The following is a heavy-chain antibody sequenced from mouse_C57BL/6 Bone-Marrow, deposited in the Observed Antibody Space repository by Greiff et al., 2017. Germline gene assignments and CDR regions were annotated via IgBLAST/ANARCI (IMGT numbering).Heavy chain of an antibody. CDR2: IDPENGDT. CDR3: TTSRGFAY. V-gene: IGHV14-4*01. J-gene: IGHJ3*01. Sequence: EVQRVESGAELVRPGASVKLSCTASGFNIKDDYMHWVKQRPEQGLEWIGWIDPENGDTEYASKFQGKATITADTSSNTAYLQLSSLTSEDTAVYYCTTSRGFAYWGQGTLVTVSA. CDR1: GFNIKDDY.